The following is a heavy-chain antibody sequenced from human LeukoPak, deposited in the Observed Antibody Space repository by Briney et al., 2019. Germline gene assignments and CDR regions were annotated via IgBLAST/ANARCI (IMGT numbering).Heavy chain of an antibody. CDR3: ARGPYSSSFYFDY. J-gene: IGHJ4*02. CDR1: GFTFSSYW. V-gene: IGHV3-7*01. Sequence: GGSLRLSCAASGFTFSSYWMSWVRQAPGKGLEWVANIKQEGSEKYYVDSVKGRFITSRDNAKNSLYLQMNSLRAEDTAVYYCARGPYSSSFYFDYWGQGTLVTVSS. CDR2: IKQEGSEK. D-gene: IGHD6-6*01.